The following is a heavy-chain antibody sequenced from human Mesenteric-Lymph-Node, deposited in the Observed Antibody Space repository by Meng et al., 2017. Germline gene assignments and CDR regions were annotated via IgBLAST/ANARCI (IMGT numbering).Heavy chain of an antibody. Sequence: GESLKISCAASGFTFNNFWMSWVRQAPGMGLEWVANIKQDGSEKYYVDSVKGRFTISRDNAKNSLSLQMDSLRAEDTAVYYCARDDGYCAGGKCPHDYWGQGTLVTVSS. CDR2: IKQDGSEK. CDR3: ARDDGYCAGGKCPHDY. J-gene: IGHJ4*02. CDR1: GFTFNNFW. V-gene: IGHV3-7*01. D-gene: IGHD2-8*02.